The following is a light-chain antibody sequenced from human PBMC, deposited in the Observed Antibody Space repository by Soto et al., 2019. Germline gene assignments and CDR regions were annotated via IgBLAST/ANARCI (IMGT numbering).Light chain of an antibody. CDR1: SSNIGAGYD. V-gene: IGLV1-40*01. CDR3: QSYDSSLSGFYV. J-gene: IGLJ1*01. Sequence: QSVLTQAPSASGAPGQRVTISCTGSSSNIGAGYDVHWYQKLPGTAPKLLIYGNSNRPSGVPDRFSGSKSGTSASLAITGLQAEDEADYYCQSYDSSLSGFYVFGTGTKLTVL. CDR2: GNS.